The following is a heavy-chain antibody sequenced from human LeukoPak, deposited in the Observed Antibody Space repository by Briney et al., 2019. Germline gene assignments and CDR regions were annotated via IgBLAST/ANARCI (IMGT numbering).Heavy chain of an antibody. CDR3: VRTPPNWGFDY. Sequence: GASVKVSCKASGDTFTTHDINWVRQATGQGLEWLGWMSPNSGDTGYAQKFQGRVTMTSDSSISTAYMELSSLRSEDTAIYYCVRTPPNWGFDYWGQGTLVTVPS. V-gene: IGHV1-8*01. CDR2: MSPNSGDT. D-gene: IGHD7-27*01. CDR1: GDTFTTHD. J-gene: IGHJ4*02.